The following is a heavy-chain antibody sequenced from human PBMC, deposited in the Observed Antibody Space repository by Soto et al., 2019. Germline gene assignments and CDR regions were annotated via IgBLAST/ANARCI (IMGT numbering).Heavy chain of an antibody. CDR1: GFTFTSSA. V-gene: IGHV1-58*01. D-gene: IGHD2-2*01. CDR3: AADYCSSTSCYFNFDY. J-gene: IGHJ4*02. CDR2: IVVGSGNT. Sequence: QMPLVQSGPEVKKPGTSVKVSCKASGFTFTSSAVQWVRQARGQRLEWIGWIVVGSGNTNYAQKFQERVTITRDMSTSTAYMELSSLRSEDTAVYYCAADYCSSTSCYFNFDYWGQGTLVTVSS.